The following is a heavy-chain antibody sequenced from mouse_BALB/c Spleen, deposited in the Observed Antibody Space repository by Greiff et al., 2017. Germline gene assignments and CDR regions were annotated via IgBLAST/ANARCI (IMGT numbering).Heavy chain of an antibody. V-gene: IGHV1-69*02. Sequence: QVQLQQPGAELVRPGASVKLSCKASGYTFTSYWINWVKQRPGQGLEWIGNIYPSDSYTNYNQKFKDKATLTVDKSSSTAYMQLSSPTSEDSAVYYCAREEDYYPPMDYWGQGTSVTVSS. D-gene: IGHD2-1*01. CDR2: IYPSDSYT. CDR3: AREEDYYPPMDY. CDR1: GYTFTSYW. J-gene: IGHJ4*01.